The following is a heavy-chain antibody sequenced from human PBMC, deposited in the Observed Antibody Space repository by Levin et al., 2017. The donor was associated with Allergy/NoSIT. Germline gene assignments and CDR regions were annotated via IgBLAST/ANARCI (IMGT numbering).Heavy chain of an antibody. V-gene: IGHV4-31*03. CDR2: ISYTGSA. CDR3: ARDECAWFGECYGMDV. J-gene: IGHJ6*02. Sequence: PSETLSLTCTVSGDSISRGNNYWSWIRQQPGKGLEWVGFISYTGSAHYNPSLKSRLSMSLDTSKNQFSLRLNSVTVADTAVYYCARDECAWFGECYGMDVWGQGTTVIVSS. D-gene: IGHD3-10*01. CDR1: GDSISRGNNY.